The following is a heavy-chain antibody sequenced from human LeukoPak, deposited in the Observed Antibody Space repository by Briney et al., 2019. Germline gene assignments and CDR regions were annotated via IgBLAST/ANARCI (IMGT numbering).Heavy chain of an antibody. CDR2: IYPYDSNT. J-gene: IGHJ4*02. CDR3: ARRRSYASGWDY. V-gene: IGHV5-51*01. CDR1: GYSFATYW. D-gene: IGHD6-19*01. Sequence: PGESLKISCKGSGYSFATYWIGWVRQMPGKGLEWMGIIYPYDSNTRYSPSFQGQVTISADKSTSTAYLQWSSLKASDTAMYYCARRRSYASGWDYWGQGTLVTVSS.